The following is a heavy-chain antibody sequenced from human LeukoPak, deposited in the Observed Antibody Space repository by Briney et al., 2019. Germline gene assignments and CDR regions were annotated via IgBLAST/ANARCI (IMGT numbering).Heavy chain of an antibody. CDR1: GFTFNISA. CDR2: ISGSVDST. V-gene: IGHV3-23*01. J-gene: IGHJ4*02. Sequence: GGSLRLSCAASGFTFNISALSWVRQAPGKGLECISRISGSVDSTYYADSVKGRFTISRDNSKNTLYLQMSSLRAEDTAIYYCAKSPRNVKVDTFDSWGQGTLVTASS. CDR3: AKSPRNVKVDTFDS. D-gene: IGHD1-26*01.